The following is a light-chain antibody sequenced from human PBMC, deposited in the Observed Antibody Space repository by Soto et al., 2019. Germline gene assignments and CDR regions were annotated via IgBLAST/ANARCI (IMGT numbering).Light chain of an antibody. CDR3: QSYDSSLSGWV. CDR1: SSNIGAGYD. CDR2: GNS. Sequence: QSVLTQPPSVSGAPGQRVTISCTGSSSNIGAGYDVHWYKQLPGTAPKLLIYGNSNRPSGVPDPFSGSKSGTSASLAITGLQAEDEADYYCQSYDSSLSGWVFGGGTKVTVL. J-gene: IGLJ3*02. V-gene: IGLV1-40*01.